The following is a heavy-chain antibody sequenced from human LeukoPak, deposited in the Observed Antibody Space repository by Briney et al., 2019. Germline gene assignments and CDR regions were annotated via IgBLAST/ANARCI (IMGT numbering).Heavy chain of an antibody. CDR3: ARTVVVAARSGAFDI. CDR2: INHSGST. J-gene: IGHJ3*02. D-gene: IGHD2-15*01. Sequence: SETLSLTCAVYGGSFSGYYWSWIRQPPGKGLEWIGEINHSGSTNYNPSLKSRVAISVDTSKNQFSLKLSSVTAADTAVYYCARTVVVAARSGAFDIWGQGTMVTVSS. CDR1: GGSFSGYY. V-gene: IGHV4-34*01.